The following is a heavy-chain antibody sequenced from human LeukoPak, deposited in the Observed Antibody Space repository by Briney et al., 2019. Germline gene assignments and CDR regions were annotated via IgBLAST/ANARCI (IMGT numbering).Heavy chain of an antibody. CDR1: GGSISSYY. V-gene: IGHV4-59*08. CDR2: MFYSRST. J-gene: IGHJ4*02. Sequence: SETLSLTCTVSGGSISSYYWGWIRQPPGKGLEWIGYMFYSRSTNSNPSLKSRVTMSVDTSKNQFSLKLSSVTAADTAVYYCARHQATITTIFDYWGQGTLVSVSS. CDR3: ARHQATITTIFDY. D-gene: IGHD4-11*01.